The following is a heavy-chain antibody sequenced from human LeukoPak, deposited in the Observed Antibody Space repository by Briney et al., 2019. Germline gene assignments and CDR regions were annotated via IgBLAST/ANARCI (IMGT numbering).Heavy chain of an antibody. Sequence: SETLSLTCAVYGGSFSGYYWSWIRQPPGKGLEWIGEINHSGSTNYNPSLKSRVTISVDTSKNHFSLKLSSVTAADTAVYYCARGRVVVAATIWFDPWGQGTLVTVSS. CDR2: INHSGST. V-gene: IGHV4-34*01. J-gene: IGHJ5*02. CDR1: GGSFSGYY. D-gene: IGHD2-15*01. CDR3: ARGRVVVAATIWFDP.